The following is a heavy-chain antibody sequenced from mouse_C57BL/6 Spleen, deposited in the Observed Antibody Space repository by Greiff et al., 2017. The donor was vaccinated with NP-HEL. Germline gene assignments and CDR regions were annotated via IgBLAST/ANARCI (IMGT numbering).Heavy chain of an antibody. Sequence: QVQLKESGAELVKPGASVKISCKASGYAFSSYWMNWVKQRPGKGLEWIGQIYPGDGDTNYNGKFKGKATLTADKSSSTAYMQLSSLTSEDSAVYFCAREGGPYLFAYWGQGTLVTVSA. J-gene: IGHJ3*01. CDR3: AREGGPYLFAY. CDR2: IYPGDGDT. CDR1: GYAFSSYW. V-gene: IGHV1-80*01.